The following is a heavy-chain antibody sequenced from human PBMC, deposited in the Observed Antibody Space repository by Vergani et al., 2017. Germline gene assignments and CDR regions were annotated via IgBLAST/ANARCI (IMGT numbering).Heavy chain of an antibody. V-gene: IGHV1-69*01. CDR2: IIPIFGTA. CDR1: GGTFSSYA. Sequence: QVQLVQSGAEVKKPGSSVKVSCKASGGTFSSYAISWVRQAPGQGLEWMGGIIPIFGTANYAQKFQGRVTITADESTSTAYMELSSLRSEDTAVYYCARGELGYCTNGVCYGVYYFDYWGQGTLVTVSS. CDR3: ARGELGYCTNGVCYGVYYFDY. D-gene: IGHD2-8*01. J-gene: IGHJ4*02.